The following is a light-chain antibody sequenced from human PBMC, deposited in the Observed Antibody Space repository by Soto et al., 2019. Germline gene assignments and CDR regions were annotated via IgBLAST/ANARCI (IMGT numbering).Light chain of an antibody. V-gene: IGKV3-15*01. J-gene: IGKJ1*01. CDR2: GAS. CDR3: HQYNNWPPA. Sequence: VVMTQSPATLSVSPGERATLSCRASQSVTSNLAWYQHKPGQAPGLLIHGASTRATGVPGRFSGGGSGTEFTLTISSLQSEDFAVYYCHQYNNWPPAFGQGTKVEIK. CDR1: QSVTSN.